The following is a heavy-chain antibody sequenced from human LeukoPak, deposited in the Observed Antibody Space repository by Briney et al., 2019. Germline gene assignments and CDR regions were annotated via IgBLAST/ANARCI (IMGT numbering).Heavy chain of an antibody. CDR2: IYYSGST. CDR3: ARHRSPSSMVATVFDY. D-gene: IGHD5-12*01. J-gene: IGHJ4*02. V-gene: IGHV4-39*01. CDR1: GGSISSSSYS. Sequence: PSETLSLTCTVSGGSISSSSYSWGWIRQPPGKGLEWIGSIYYSGSTYYNPSLKSRVTISVDTSKNQFSLKLSSVTAADTAVYYCARHRSPSSMVATVFDYWGKGTLVTVSS.